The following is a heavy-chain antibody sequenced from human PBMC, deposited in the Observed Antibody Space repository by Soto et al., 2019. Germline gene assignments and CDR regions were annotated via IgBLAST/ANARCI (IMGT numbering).Heavy chain of an antibody. CDR1: GFTFSDYY. J-gene: IGHJ6*02. CDR2: ISRSSSYT. V-gene: IGHV3-11*05. D-gene: IGHD4-17*01. CDR3: ARGPFYGDYVENGMDV. Sequence: QVQMVESGGGLVKPGGSLRLSCAASGFTFSDYYMSWIRQAPGKGLEWVSYISRSSSYTNYADSVKGRFTISRDNAKNSLYLQMNSLRAEDMAVYYCARGPFYGDYVENGMDVGGQGTTVTVSS.